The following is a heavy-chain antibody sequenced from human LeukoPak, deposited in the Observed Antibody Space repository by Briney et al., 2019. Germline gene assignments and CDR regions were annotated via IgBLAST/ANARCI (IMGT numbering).Heavy chain of an antibody. J-gene: IGHJ4*02. CDR1: GGSISSGGYS. CDR2: IYHSGST. V-gene: IGHV4-30-2*01. D-gene: IGHD3-10*01. Sequence: SETLSLTCAVSGGSISSGGYSWSWIRQPPGKGLEWIGYIYHSGSTYYNPSLKSRVTISVDRSKNQFSLKLSSVTAADTAVYYCARTYGSGNYRPFGYWGQGTLVTVSS. CDR3: ARTYGSGNYRPFGY.